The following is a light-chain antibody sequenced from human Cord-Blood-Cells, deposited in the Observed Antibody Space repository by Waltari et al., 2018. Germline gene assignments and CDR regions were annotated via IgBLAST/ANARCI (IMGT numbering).Light chain of an antibody. CDR1: QSISSW. Sequence: DIQMTQSPSTLSASVGDRVTITCRASQSISSWLAWYQQKPGKAPKLLIYKASSLDSGVPSMFSGSGSGTEFTLTISSLQPDDFATYYCQQYNSYWTFGQGTKVEIK. CDR3: QQYNSYWT. CDR2: KAS. V-gene: IGKV1-5*03. J-gene: IGKJ1*01.